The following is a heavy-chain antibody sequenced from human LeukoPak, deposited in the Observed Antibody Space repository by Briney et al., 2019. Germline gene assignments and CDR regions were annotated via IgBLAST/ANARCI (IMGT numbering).Heavy chain of an antibody. D-gene: IGHD3-16*01. CDR3: ARAHMITSYYYYYYMDV. CDR1: GGTFSNYA. Sequence: ASVKVSCKASGGTFSNYAISWVRQAPGQGLEWMGWINTNTGNPTYAQGFTGRFVFSLDTSVSTAYLQISSLKAEDTAVYYCARAHMITSYYYYYYMDVWGKGTTVTVSS. CDR2: INTNTGNP. V-gene: IGHV7-4-1*02. J-gene: IGHJ6*03.